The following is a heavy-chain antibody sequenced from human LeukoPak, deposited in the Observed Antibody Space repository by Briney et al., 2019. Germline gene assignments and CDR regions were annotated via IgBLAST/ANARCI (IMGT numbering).Heavy chain of an antibody. Sequence: SETLSLTCTVSGGSISSSSYYWGWIGQPPGKGLEWIGSIYYSGSTYYNPSLKSRVTISVDTSKNQFSLKLSSVTAADTAVYYCARLLTVVVSEYFDLWGRGTLVTVSS. D-gene: IGHD3-22*01. CDR2: IYYSGST. CDR1: GGSISSSSYY. CDR3: ARLLTVVVSEYFDL. J-gene: IGHJ2*01. V-gene: IGHV4-39*01.